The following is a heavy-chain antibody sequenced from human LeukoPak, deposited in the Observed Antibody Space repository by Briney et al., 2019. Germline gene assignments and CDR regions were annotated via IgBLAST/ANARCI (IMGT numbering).Heavy chain of an antibody. CDR1: GFTFSSYE. D-gene: IGHD6-19*01. V-gene: IGHV3-48*03. CDR2: ISSSGSTI. CDR3: ARGVWIAVAGYIDY. Sequence: GGSLTLSCAASGFTFSSYEMNWVRQAPGKGLEWVSYISSSGSTIYYADSVKGRFTISRDNAKNSLYLQMNSLRAEDTAVYYCARGVWIAVAGYIDYWGQGTLVTVSS. J-gene: IGHJ4*02.